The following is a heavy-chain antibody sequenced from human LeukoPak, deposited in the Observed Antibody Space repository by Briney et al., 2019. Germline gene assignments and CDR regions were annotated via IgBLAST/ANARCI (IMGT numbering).Heavy chain of an antibody. D-gene: IGHD6-13*01. Sequence: KPSETLSLTCAVSGYSISSGYYWGWFRQPPGKGLEWIRCMYHSGSTYYNPSLKSRVTISVDTSKNQFSLKLSSVTAADTAVYYCARQGGSSSPYYYYYMDVWGKGTTVTVSS. CDR2: MYHSGST. J-gene: IGHJ6*03. CDR3: ARQGGSSSPYYYYYMDV. CDR1: GYSISSGYY. V-gene: IGHV4-38-2*01.